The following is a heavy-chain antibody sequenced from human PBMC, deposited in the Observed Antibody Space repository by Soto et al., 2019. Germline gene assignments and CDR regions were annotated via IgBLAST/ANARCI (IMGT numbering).Heavy chain of an antibody. D-gene: IGHD4-17*01. CDR1: GFTFSSYA. J-gene: IGHJ6*02. CDR3: AKYSLTVTKLYGMDV. CDR2: ISGSGGST. Sequence: PGGSLRLSCAASGFTFSSYAMSWVRQAPGKGLEWVSAISGSGGSTYYADSVKGRFTISRDNSKNKLYLQMNSLRAEDTAVYYCAKYSLTVTKLYGMDVWGQGTTVTVSS. V-gene: IGHV3-23*01.